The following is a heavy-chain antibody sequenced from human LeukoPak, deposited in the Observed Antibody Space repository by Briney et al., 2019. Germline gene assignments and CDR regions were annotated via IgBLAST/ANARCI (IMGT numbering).Heavy chain of an antibody. CDR3: ARDRAERVWWLREGSPGNWFDP. J-gene: IGHJ5*02. D-gene: IGHD5-12*01. CDR1: GFTFDDYG. V-gene: IGHV3-20*04. Sequence: RPGGSLRLSCAASGFTFDDYGMSWVRQAPGKGLEWVSGINWNGGSTGYADSVKGRFTISRDNAKHSLYLQMNSLRAEDTALYYCARDRAERVWWLREGSPGNWFDPWGQGTLVTVSS. CDR2: INWNGGST.